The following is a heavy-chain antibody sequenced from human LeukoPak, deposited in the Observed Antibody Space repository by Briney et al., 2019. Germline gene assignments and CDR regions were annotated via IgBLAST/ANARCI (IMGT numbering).Heavy chain of an antibody. D-gene: IGHD2-21*01. CDR1: GHTFTGYH. CDR3: ARHVAASVWFDP. CDR2: INPNNGGT. Sequence: ASVTVSCKASGHTFTGYHIHWVRQAPGQALEWMGWINPNNGGTYYAQNFQGRVTMTRDTSISTAYMEVSRLRSDDTAISYCARHVAASVWFDPWGQGTLVTVSS. J-gene: IGHJ5*02. V-gene: IGHV1-2*02.